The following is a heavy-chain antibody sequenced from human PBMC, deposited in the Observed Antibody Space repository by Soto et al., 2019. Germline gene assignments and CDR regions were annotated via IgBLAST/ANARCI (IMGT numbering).Heavy chain of an antibody. CDR2: ISGDGTTR. CDR1: GFTLSSHW. CDR3: ARGRDDYGDTFFPPGDY. V-gene: IGHV3-74*01. D-gene: IGHD4-17*01. J-gene: IGHJ4*02. Sequence: EVQLVESGGGLVQPGGSLRLSCAASGFTLSSHWMHWVRQAPGTGLEWVSRISGDGTTRSYANFVKGRFTISRDNAKNTMYLQMNSLRAEDTSVYYCARGRDDYGDTFFPPGDYWGQGTLVTVSS.